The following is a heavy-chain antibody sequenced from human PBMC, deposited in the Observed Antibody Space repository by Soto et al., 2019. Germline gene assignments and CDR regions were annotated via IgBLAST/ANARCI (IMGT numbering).Heavy chain of an antibody. CDR3: ARDRYSSSRSPGVAFDI. J-gene: IGHJ3*02. D-gene: IGHD6-13*01. CDR2: IGTAGDT. V-gene: IGHV3-13*01. Sequence: GGSLRLSCAASGFTFSSYDMHWVRQATGKGLEWVSAIGTAGDTYYPGSVKGRFTISRENAKNSLYLQMNSLRAEDTAVYYCARDRYSSSRSPGVAFDIWGQGTMVTVSS. CDR1: GFTFSSYD.